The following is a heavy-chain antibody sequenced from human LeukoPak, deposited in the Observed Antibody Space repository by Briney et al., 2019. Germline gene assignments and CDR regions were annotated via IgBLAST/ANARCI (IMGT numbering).Heavy chain of an antibody. D-gene: IGHD2-21*01. V-gene: IGHV1-24*01. CDR2: FDPEDGET. Sequence: GASVKVSCKVSGYTLTELSMHWVRQAPGKGLEWMGGFDPEDGETIYTQKFQGRVTMTEDTSTDTAYMELSSLRSEDTAVYYCAGGDSGEYYYYGMDVWGQGTTVTVSS. CDR3: AGGDSGEYYYYGMDV. CDR1: GYTLTELS. J-gene: IGHJ6*02.